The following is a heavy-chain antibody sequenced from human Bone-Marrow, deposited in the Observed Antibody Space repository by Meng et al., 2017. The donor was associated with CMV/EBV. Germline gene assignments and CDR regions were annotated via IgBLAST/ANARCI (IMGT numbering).Heavy chain of an antibody. Sequence: GGSLRLSCAASGFTFSCYSMNWVRQAPGKGLEYVSAISTNGGKTYYADSVKGRFTISRDNSKNTLYLQMGSLRAEDMAVYYCARVVIPSTTTVSGGMDVWGQGTTVTVSS. CDR1: GFTFSCYS. J-gene: IGHJ6*02. D-gene: IGHD2-2*01. V-gene: IGHV3-64*02. CDR3: ARVVIPSTTTVSGGMDV. CDR2: ISTNGGKT.